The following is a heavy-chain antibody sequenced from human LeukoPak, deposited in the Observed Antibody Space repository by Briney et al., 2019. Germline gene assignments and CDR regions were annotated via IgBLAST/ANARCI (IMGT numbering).Heavy chain of an antibody. CDR1: GGTFSSYA. CDR2: IIPIFGTA. D-gene: IGHD4-11*01. Sequence: SVKVSCKASGGTFSSYAISWVRQAPGQGLEWMGGIIPIFGTANYAQKFQGRVTITADESTSTAYMELSSLRSEDTAVYYCARGHHSNYVGSLSYFDYLGQGTLVTVSS. V-gene: IGHV1-69*13. J-gene: IGHJ4*02. CDR3: ARGHHSNYVGSLSYFDY.